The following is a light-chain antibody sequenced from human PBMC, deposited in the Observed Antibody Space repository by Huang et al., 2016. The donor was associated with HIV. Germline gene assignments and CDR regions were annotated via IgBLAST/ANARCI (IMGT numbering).Light chain of an antibody. CDR2: GAS. CDR1: PSVSSDY. CDR3: PQYGRSPIT. V-gene: IGKV3-20*01. J-gene: IGKJ5*01. Sequence: EIVLTQSPATLSLSPGEGATLSCRASPSVSSDYFAWYQQKPGQAPRLLVYGASTRVPGIPDRFRGSGSGTDCTLSISRLEPEDFAVYYCPQYGRSPITFGQGTRLEIK.